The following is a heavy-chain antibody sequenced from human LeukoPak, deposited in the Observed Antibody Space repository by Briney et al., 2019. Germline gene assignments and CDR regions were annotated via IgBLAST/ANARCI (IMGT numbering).Heavy chain of an antibody. V-gene: IGHV3-48*01. CDR3: ARDLLVATKRYFDY. J-gene: IGHJ4*02. CDR2: ISSSSSTI. CDR1: GFTFSSYE. Sequence: GGSLRLSCAASGFTFSSYEMNWVRQAPGKRLEWVSYISSSSSTIYYADSVKGRFTISRDNAKNSLYLQMNSLRAEDTAVYYCARDLLVATKRYFDYWGQGTLVTVSS. D-gene: IGHD5-12*01.